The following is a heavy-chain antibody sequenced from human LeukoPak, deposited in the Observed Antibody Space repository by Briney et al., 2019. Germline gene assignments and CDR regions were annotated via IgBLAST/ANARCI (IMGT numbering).Heavy chain of an antibody. CDR2: ISGSGGST. Sequence: GGSLRLSCAASGFTFSSHAMSWVRQAPGKGLEWVSAISGSGGSTYYADSVKGRFTISRDNSKNTLYLQMNSLRAEDTAVYYCAKFYCSSTSCYTWYFDYWGQGTLVTVSS. CDR3: AKFYCSSTSCYTWYFDY. J-gene: IGHJ4*02. D-gene: IGHD2-2*02. V-gene: IGHV3-23*01. CDR1: GFTFSSHA.